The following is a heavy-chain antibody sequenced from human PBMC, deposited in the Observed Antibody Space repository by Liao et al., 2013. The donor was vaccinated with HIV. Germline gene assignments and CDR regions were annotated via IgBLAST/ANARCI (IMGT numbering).Heavy chain of an antibody. Sequence: QVQLQESGPGLVKPSQTLSLTCTVSGGSINSADYFWTWIRQPPGKALEWIGYIYYTGSTNYSPSLKSRLTISLDTSKNQFSLRLNLTAADTALYFCARGGRKFYDSGSYYIRGYAFDIWGQGTRVTVSS. V-gene: IGHV4-30-4*08. CDR1: GGSINSADYF. CDR3: ARGGRKFYDSGSYYIRGYAFDI. J-gene: IGHJ3*02. D-gene: IGHD3-10*01. CDR2: IYYTGST.